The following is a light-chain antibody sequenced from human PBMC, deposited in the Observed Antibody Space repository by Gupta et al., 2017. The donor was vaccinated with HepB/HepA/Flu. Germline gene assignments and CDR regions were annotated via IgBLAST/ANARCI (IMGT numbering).Light chain of an antibody. Sequence: ENVLTQSPGTLSLSPGERATLLCRASQSVSSSYLAWYQHKPGQAPRLLIYGASSRATGIPDRFSGSGSGTYFTRTISRLEPDDFAVYYCQHYGSSPFTFGPGTKVDIK. CDR3: QHYGSSPFT. CDR2: GAS. J-gene: IGKJ3*01. V-gene: IGKV3-20*01. CDR1: QSVSSSY.